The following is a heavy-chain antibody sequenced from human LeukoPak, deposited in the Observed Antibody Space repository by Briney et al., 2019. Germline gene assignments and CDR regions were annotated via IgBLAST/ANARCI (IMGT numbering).Heavy chain of an antibody. J-gene: IGHJ2*01. CDR3: ARTRWFGEPTYWYFDL. D-gene: IGHD3-10*01. V-gene: IGHV3-23*01. Sequence: GGSLRLSCAASGFTFSSYAMSLVRQAAGKGLEWVSAISGSGGSTYYADSVKGRFTISRDNSKNTLYLQMNSLRAEDTAVYYCARTRWFGEPTYWYFDLWGRGTLVTVSS. CDR2: ISGSGGST. CDR1: GFTFSSYA.